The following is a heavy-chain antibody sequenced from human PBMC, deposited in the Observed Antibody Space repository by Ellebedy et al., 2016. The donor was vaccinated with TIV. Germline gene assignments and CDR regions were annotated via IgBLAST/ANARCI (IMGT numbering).Heavy chain of an antibody. V-gene: IGHV4-4*07. J-gene: IGHJ4*02. Sequence: MPSETLSLTCTVSGGSISSFYWSWIRQPAGKGPEWIGLLHPSGTTNYNDSLKSRVTVSVDTSKNQFSLKLVSVTPAYTAVYYCARGGASSLPFDYWGQGVLVTVSS. D-gene: IGHD3-10*01. CDR2: LHPSGTT. CDR3: ARGGASSLPFDY. CDR1: GGSISSFY.